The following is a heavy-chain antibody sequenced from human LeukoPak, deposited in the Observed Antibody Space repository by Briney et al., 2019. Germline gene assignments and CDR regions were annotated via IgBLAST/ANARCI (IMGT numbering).Heavy chain of an antibody. J-gene: IGHJ4*02. CDR3: ARDYDFWDDY. CDR1: GYTFTSYG. V-gene: IGHV1-18*01. CDR2: ISAYNGNT. Sequence: ASVKVSCKASGYTFTSYGISWVRQAPGQGLEWMEWISAYNGNTNYAQKFQGRVTMTRNTSISTAYMELSSLRSEDTAVYYCARDYDFWDDYWGQGTLVTVSS. D-gene: IGHD3-3*01.